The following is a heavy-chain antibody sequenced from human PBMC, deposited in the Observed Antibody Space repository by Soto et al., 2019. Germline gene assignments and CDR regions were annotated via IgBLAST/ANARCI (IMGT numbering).Heavy chain of an antibody. CDR2: IKKDGSEK. D-gene: IGHD5-18*01. CDR1: GFTFNDHW. V-gene: IGHV3-7*05. Sequence: PGGSLRLTCVASGFTFNDHWMTWARQAPGKGLEGVADIKKDGSEKKYVDSVKGRFTISRDDAKNSLYLQMNSLRPEDTAVYYCARVAVDTGYRPFDYWGQETPVTVSS. CDR3: ARVAVDTGYRPFDY. J-gene: IGHJ4*02.